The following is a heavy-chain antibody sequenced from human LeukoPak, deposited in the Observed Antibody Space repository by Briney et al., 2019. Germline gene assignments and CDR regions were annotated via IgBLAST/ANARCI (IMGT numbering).Heavy chain of an antibody. D-gene: IGHD5-24*01. CDR2: ISGSASYI. V-gene: IGHV3-21*01. CDR1: GFTFRRYS. Sequence: KPGGSLRLSCAASGFTFRRYSMNWVRQAPGKGLEWVSSISGSASYIYYADSVKGRFTISRDNAENSLYLQMNSLRAEDTAVYYCARDWGDGYNYPTTFDYWGQGTLVTVSS. J-gene: IGHJ4*02. CDR3: ARDWGDGYNYPTTFDY.